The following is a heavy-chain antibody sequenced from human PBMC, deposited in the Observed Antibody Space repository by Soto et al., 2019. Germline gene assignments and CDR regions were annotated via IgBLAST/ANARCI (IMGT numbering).Heavy chain of an antibody. Sequence: SETLSLTCTVSGGSISSGGYYWSWIRQHPGKGLEWIGYIYYSGSTYYNPSLKSRVTISVDTSKNQFSLKLSSVTAADTAVYYCAREMYYYDSSLRRPWFDPWGQGTLVTVSS. CDR1: GGSISSGGYY. CDR3: AREMYYYDSSLRRPWFDP. V-gene: IGHV4-31*03. J-gene: IGHJ5*02. CDR2: IYYSGST. D-gene: IGHD3-22*01.